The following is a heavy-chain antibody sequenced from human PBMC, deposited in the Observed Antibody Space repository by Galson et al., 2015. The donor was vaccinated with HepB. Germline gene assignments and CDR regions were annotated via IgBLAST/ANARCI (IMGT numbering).Heavy chain of an antibody. V-gene: IGHV3-11*06. Sequence: SLRLSCAASGFTFSDYYMSWIRQAPGKGLEWVSYISSSSSYTNYADSVKGRFTISRDNAKNSLYLQMNSLRAEDTAVYYCARCGYCSSTSCLMGGDYYYYGMDVWGQVTTVTVSS. D-gene: IGHD2-2*01. CDR1: GFTFSDYY. CDR2: ISSSSSYT. CDR3: ARCGYCSSTSCLMGGDYYYYGMDV. J-gene: IGHJ6*02.